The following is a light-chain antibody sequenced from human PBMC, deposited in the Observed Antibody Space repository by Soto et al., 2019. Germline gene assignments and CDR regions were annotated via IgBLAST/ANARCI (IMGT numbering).Light chain of an antibody. J-gene: IGLJ2*01. V-gene: IGLV6-57*04. Sequence: NFMLTQPHSVSECPGKTVIISCPRSSGRIVSNSVQWYQQRPVSAPTTVIYEDYQRPSGVPDPFSGSIDSSSNSASLTISGLKPEDEADSYCQAYGSNTPHVLFGGGTQLTGL. CDR2: EDY. CDR3: QAYGSNTPHVL. CDR1: SGRIVSNS.